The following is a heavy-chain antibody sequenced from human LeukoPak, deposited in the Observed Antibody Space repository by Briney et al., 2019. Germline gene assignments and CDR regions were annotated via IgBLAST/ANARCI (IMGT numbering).Heavy chain of an antibody. V-gene: IGHV3-21*01. J-gene: IGHJ4*02. Sequence: GGSLRLSCAASGFTVSSNYMSWVRQAPGKGLEWVSSISSSSSYIYYADSVKGRFTISRDNAKNSLYLQMNSLRAEDTAVYYCARAPYDSSGYYYGWGQGTLVTVSS. D-gene: IGHD3-22*01. CDR1: GFTVSSNY. CDR2: ISSSSSYI. CDR3: ARAPYDSSGYYYG.